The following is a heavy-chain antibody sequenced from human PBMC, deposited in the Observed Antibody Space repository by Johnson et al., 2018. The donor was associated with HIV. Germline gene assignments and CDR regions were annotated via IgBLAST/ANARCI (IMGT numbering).Heavy chain of an antibody. V-gene: IGHV3-66*01. J-gene: IGHJ3*02. D-gene: IGHD7-27*01. CDR2: IYRGGST. CDR1: GFTVSSNY. CDR3: ASKSLGIRAFDI. Sequence: VQLVESGGGLVQPGGSLRLSCEASGFTVSSNYMTWVRQAPGKGLEWVSIIYRGGSTYYADSVKGRFTISRDNSKNTLYLQMNSLRAEDTAVYYCASKSLGIRAFDIWGQVTMVTVSS.